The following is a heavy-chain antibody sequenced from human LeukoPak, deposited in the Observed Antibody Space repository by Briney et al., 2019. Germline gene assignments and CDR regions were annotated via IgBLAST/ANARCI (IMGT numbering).Heavy chain of an antibody. CDR1: GFTFSSYW. CDR2: INSDGSSA. J-gene: IGHJ4*02. CDR3: ARGAPSGSYYY. D-gene: IGHD1-26*01. Sequence: PGGSLRLSCAASGFTFSSYWMHWVRQAPGKGLVWVSRINSDGSSATYADSVKGRFTISRDNVKNTLYLQMNSLRAEDTAVYYCARGAPSGSYYYWGQGTLVAVSS. V-gene: IGHV3-74*01.